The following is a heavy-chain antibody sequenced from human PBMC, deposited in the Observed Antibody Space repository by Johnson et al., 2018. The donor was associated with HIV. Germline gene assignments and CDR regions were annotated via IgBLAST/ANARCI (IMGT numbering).Heavy chain of an antibody. CDR3: AKTPGDNWYYSEGTDGFPSASFL. CDR1: GFTFSSYA. J-gene: IGHJ2*01. V-gene: IGHV3-30*04. D-gene: IGHD3-22*01. Sequence: QVQLVESGGGVVQPGRSLRLSCAASGFTFSSYAMHWVRQAPGKGLEWVAVISYDGSNKYYADSVKGRFTISRDNSKNTLYLQMNSLRAEDTAVYYCAKTPGDNWYYSEGTDGFPSASFLW. CDR2: ISYDGSNK.